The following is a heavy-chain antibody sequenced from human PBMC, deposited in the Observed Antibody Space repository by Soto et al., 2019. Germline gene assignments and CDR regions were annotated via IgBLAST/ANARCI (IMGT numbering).Heavy chain of an antibody. CDR1: GFSFDDDA. Sequence: EVQVVESGGGLVQPGRSLRLSCAASGFSFDDDAMHWVRQAPGKGLEWVSGISWNSGTIGYADSVKGRFTISRDNAKNSLYLQMNSLRAEDTALYYCAKSMGGTANGMGVWGQGTTVTVSS. J-gene: IGHJ6*02. CDR2: ISWNSGTI. CDR3: AKSMGGTANGMGV. D-gene: IGHD2-21*02. V-gene: IGHV3-9*01.